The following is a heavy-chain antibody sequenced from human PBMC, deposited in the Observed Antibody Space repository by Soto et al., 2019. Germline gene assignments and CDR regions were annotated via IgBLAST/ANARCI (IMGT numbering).Heavy chain of an antibody. D-gene: IGHD1-1*01. V-gene: IGHV3-30-3*01. CDR1: GFTFSSYA. CDR2: ISYDGSTK. CDR3: ARETT. J-gene: IGHJ4*02. Sequence: QVQLVESGGGVVQPGRSLRLSCAASGFTFSSYAMHWVRQAPGKGLEWVAVISYDGSTKYYADSVKVRFTISRDNSKNTLYLQMNSQRAEETAVYYCARETTWGQRTLVTVSS.